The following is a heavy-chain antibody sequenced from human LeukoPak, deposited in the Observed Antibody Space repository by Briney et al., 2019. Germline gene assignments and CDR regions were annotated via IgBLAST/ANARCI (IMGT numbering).Heavy chain of an antibody. V-gene: IGHV1-2*02. CDR3: ARGDVDTTMVDAFDI. J-gene: IGHJ3*02. CDR1: GYTXTGYY. CDR2: INPNSGGT. Sequence: GASVKVSCKASGYTXTGYYIHWVRQAPGQGLEWMGWINPNSGGTNYAQKFQGRVTMTRDTSISTAYMELSRLRSDDTAVYYCARGDVDTTMVDAFDIWGQGTMVTVSS. D-gene: IGHD5-18*01.